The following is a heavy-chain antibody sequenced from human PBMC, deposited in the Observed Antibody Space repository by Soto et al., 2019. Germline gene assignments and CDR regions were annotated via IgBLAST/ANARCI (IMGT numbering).Heavy chain of an antibody. J-gene: IGHJ4*02. CDR1: GGSISSGGYY. CDR3: ARVIMVEAAGTDHFFDY. CDR2: IYYSGST. V-gene: IGHV4-31*03. D-gene: IGHD6-13*01. Sequence: QVQLQESGPGLVKPSQTLSLTCTVSGGSISSGGYYWSWIRQHPGKGLEWIGYIYYSGSTYYNPSPKSRVTISVDTSKNQFSLKLSSVTDADTAVYYCARVIMVEAAGTDHFFDYWGQGTLVTVSS.